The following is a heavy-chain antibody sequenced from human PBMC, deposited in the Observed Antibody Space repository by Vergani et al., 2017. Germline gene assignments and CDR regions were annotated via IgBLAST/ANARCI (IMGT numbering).Heavy chain of an antibody. J-gene: IGHJ4*02. V-gene: IGHV3-49*04. Sequence: EVQLVESGGGLVQPGRSLRLSCTASGFTFGDYAMSWVRQAPGKGLEWVGFIRSKAYGGTTEYAASVKGRFTISRDDSKSIAYLQMNSLKTEDTAVYYCTTSPLGDYGGPDYWGQGTLVTVSS. D-gene: IGHD4-23*01. CDR1: GFTFGDYA. CDR2: IRSKAYGGTT. CDR3: TTSPLGDYGGPDY.